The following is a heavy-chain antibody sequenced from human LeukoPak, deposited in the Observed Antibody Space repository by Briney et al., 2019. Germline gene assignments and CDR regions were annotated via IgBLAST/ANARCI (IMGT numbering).Heavy chain of an antibody. CDR1: GFTFDDYA. V-gene: IGHV3-9*01. D-gene: IGHD6-13*01. CDR2: ISWNSGSI. Sequence: GRSLRLSCAASGFTFDDYAMHWVRQAPGKGLEWVSGISWNSGSIGYADSVKGRFTIYRDNAKNSLYLQMNSLRAEDTALYYCAKDMSSSWHYYYYGMDVWGQGTTVTVSS. J-gene: IGHJ6*02. CDR3: AKDMSSSWHYYYYGMDV.